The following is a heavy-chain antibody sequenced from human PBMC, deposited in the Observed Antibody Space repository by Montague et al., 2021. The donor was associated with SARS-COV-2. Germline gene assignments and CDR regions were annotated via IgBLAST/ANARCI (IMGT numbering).Heavy chain of an antibody. CDR3: SRDQPGTYFIPGAFDI. CDR1: GFTFSSYE. Sequence: SLRLSCAASGFTFSSYEMNWVRQAPGKGLEWVSYISSSGSTIYYADSVKGRFTISRDNAKNSLYLQMNSLRAEDTAVYYCSRDQPGTYFIPGAFDIWGPGTMVTVSS. CDR2: ISSSGSTI. D-gene: IGHD3-9*01. J-gene: IGHJ3*02. V-gene: IGHV3-48*03.